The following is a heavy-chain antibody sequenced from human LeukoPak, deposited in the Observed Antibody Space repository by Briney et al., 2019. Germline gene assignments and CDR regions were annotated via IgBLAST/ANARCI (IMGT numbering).Heavy chain of an antibody. CDR1: GFTFSDYY. V-gene: IGHV3-11*04. Sequence: PGGSLRLSCAASGFTFSDYYMSWIRQAPGKGLEWVSYISSSGSTIYYADSVKGRFTISRDNAKNSLYLQMNSLRAEDTAVYYCARDYIVVVPAAMGGNYYYYMDVWGKGTTVTVSS. D-gene: IGHD2-2*01. J-gene: IGHJ6*03. CDR2: ISSSGSTI. CDR3: ARDYIVVVPAAMGGNYYYYMDV.